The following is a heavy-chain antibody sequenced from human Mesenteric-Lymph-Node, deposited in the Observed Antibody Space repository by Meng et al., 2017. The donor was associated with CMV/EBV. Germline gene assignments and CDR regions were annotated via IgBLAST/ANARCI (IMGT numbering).Heavy chain of an antibody. Sequence: LSLTCAASGFTFSSSWMTWVRQAPGKGLEWVANIKPDGSEKYYVDSVKGRFTISRDNAENSMFLQMNSLRVEDTAVYYCAKEGGRFLEWLSHYYGMDVWGQGTTVTVSS. V-gene: IGHV3-7*01. CDR2: IKPDGSEK. CDR1: GFTFSSSW. J-gene: IGHJ6*02. D-gene: IGHD3-3*01. CDR3: AKEGGRFLEWLSHYYGMDV.